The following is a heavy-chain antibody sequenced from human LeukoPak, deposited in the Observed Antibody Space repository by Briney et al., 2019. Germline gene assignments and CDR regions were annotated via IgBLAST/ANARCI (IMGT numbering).Heavy chain of an antibody. CDR3: ARRPAFYGMDV. D-gene: IGHD2-2*01. CDR2: IYYGGTT. Sequence: SETLSLTCTVSGGSVNRNNYYWGWIRQPPGTGLEWIGSIYYGGTTYYNPSLKSRVTISVDTSKNQFSLKLNSVTAADTAVYYCARRPAFYGMDVWGQGTTVTVSS. V-gene: IGHV4-39*01. J-gene: IGHJ6*02. CDR1: GGSVNRNNYY.